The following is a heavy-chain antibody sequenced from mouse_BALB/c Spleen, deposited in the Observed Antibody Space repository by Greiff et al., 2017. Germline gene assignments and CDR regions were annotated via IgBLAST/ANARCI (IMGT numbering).Heavy chain of an antibody. J-gene: IGHJ2*01. Sequence: QVQLQQPGAELVKPGASVKLSCKASGYTFTSYWMHWVKQRPGQGLEWIGEIDPSDSYTNYNQKFKGKATLTVDKSSSTASMQLSSLTSEDSAVYYCARRGMYDEYYFDYWGQGTTLTVSA. CDR2: IDPSDSYT. V-gene: IGHV1-69*02. CDR1: GYTFTSYW. D-gene: IGHD2-14*01. CDR3: ARRGMYDEYYFDY.